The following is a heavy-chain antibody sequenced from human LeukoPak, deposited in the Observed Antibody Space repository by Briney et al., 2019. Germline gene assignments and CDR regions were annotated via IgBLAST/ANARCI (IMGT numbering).Heavy chain of an antibody. CDR2: INHSGST. CDR1: GGSFSGYY. Sequence: PSETLSLTCAVYGGSFSGYYWSWIRQPPGKGLEWIGEINHSGSTNYNPSLKSRVTISVDTSKNQFSLKLSSVTAADTAVYYCARGYDFWSGSLYYYYYMDVWGKGTTVTVSS. D-gene: IGHD3-3*01. CDR3: ARGYDFWSGSLYYYYYMDV. J-gene: IGHJ6*03. V-gene: IGHV4-34*01.